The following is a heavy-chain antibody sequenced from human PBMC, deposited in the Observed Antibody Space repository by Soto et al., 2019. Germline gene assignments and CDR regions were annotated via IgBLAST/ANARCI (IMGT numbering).Heavy chain of an antibody. J-gene: IGHJ5*02. CDR2: IYHTGTT. D-gene: IGHD2-15*01. V-gene: IGHV4-4*02. Sequence: QLRESGPGLVKPSGTLSLTCFVSGASISSTYWWSWVRQTPGKRLEWIGQIYHTGTTSYNPSLKNRVTISLDKSNNQFSLRLTSTTAADTAVYYCATLPPRIVVVLTDLPTWGQGTLVTVSS. CDR3: ATLPPRIVVVLTDLPT. CDR1: GASISSTYW.